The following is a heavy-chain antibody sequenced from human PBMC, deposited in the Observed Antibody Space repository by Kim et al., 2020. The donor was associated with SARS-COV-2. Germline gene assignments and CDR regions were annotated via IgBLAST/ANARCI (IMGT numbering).Heavy chain of an antibody. V-gene: IGHV4-39*01. Sequence: SETLSLTCTVSGGSISSSSYYWGWIRQPPGKGLEWIGSIYYSGSTYYNPSLKSRVTISVDTSKNQFSLKLSSVTAADTAVYYCARQTRITMVQGVIWQYDGMDVWGQGPTVTVSS. CDR3: ARQTRITMVQGVIWQYDGMDV. J-gene: IGHJ6*02. CDR2: IYYSGST. CDR1: GGSISSSSYY. D-gene: IGHD3-10*01.